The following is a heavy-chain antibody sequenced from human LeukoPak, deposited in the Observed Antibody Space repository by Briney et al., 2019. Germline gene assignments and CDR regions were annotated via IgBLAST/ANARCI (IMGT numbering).Heavy chain of an antibody. V-gene: IGHV4-34*01. D-gene: IGHD3-3*01. J-gene: IGHJ3*02. Sequence: SETLSLTCAVYGGSFSGYYWSWIRQPPGKWLEWIGEINHSGSTNYNPSLKSRVTISVDTSKNQFSLKLSSVTAADTAVYYCAREAPNAIFGVVIDAFDIWGQGTMVTVSS. CDR2: INHSGST. CDR1: GGSFSGYY. CDR3: AREAPNAIFGVVIDAFDI.